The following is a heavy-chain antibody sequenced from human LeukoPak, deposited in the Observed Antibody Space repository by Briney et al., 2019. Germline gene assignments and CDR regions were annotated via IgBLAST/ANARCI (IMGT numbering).Heavy chain of an antibody. V-gene: IGHV3-23*01. CDR1: GFTFSSYA. Sequence: GGSLRLSCAASGFTFSSYAMSWVRQAPGKGLEWVSAISGSGGSTYYAASVKGRFTISSDNSKNTLYLQMNSLRAEDTAVYYCAKNPTFGYFDYWGQGTLVTVSS. D-gene: IGHD2/OR15-2a*01. CDR2: ISGSGGST. CDR3: AKNPTFGYFDY. J-gene: IGHJ4*02.